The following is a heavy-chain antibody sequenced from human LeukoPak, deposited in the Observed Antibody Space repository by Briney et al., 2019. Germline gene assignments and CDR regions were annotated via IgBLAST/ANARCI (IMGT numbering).Heavy chain of an antibody. Sequence: PSETLSLTCTVSGDSISVTDYYWGWVRQSPGKGLEWFGSVYYSGSTYYNPSLKSRVTISVDTSKNQFSRKLSSVTATDTAMYYCARITVAGRRFDFWGQGNLVTVSS. V-gene: IGHV4-39*01. J-gene: IGHJ4*02. CDR1: GDSISVTDYY. CDR2: VYYSGST. CDR3: ARITVAGRRFDF. D-gene: IGHD6-19*01.